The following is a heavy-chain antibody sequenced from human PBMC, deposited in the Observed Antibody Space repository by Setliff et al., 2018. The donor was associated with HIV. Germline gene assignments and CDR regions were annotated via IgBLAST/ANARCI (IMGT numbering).Heavy chain of an antibody. CDR2: INPSGGST. V-gene: IGHV1-46*01. J-gene: IGHJ6*03. CDR1: GYTFTSYY. Sequence: GASVKVSCKASGYTFTSYYMHWVRQAPGQGLEWMGIINPSGGSTSYAQKFQGRVTMTRDTSTSTVYMELSSLRSEDTAVYYCARVSSTSCYGGPCRGTPRDYYYYYYMDVWGKGTTVTVSS. CDR3: ARVSSTSCYGGPCRGTPRDYYYYYYMDV. D-gene: IGHD2-2*01.